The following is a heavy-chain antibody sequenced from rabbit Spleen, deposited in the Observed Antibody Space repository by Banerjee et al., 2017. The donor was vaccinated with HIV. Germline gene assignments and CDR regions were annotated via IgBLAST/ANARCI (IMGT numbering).Heavy chain of an antibody. V-gene: IGHV1S40*01. CDR2: IAGGSSGFT. J-gene: IGHJ6*01. CDR3: ARDTASSFSSYGMDL. D-gene: IGHD6-1*01. Sequence: KESGGRLVTPGGSLTLSCKASGVSFSGSSYMCWVRQAPGKGLEWISCIAGGSSGFTYSATWAKGRFTISKASSTTVTLQMTSLTVADTATYFCARDTASSFSSYGMDLWGQGTLVTVS. CDR1: GVSFSGSSY.